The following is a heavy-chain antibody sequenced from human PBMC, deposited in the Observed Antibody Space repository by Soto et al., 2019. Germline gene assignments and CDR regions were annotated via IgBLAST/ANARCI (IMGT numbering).Heavy chain of an antibody. CDR2: ISGSGST. CDR3: ARDQGYTYGYSFDF. J-gene: IGHJ4*02. V-gene: IGHV4-31*03. Sequence: QVQLQESGPGLVKPSQALALTCTVSGGSISSGTYYWSWIRQHPGKGLEWIGYISGSGSTYYSTSLQSRVLTSLDTSENQFPLRLTSVTAADTAVYYCARDQGYTYGYSFDFWGQGALVTVSS. CDR1: GGSISSGTYY. D-gene: IGHD5-18*01.